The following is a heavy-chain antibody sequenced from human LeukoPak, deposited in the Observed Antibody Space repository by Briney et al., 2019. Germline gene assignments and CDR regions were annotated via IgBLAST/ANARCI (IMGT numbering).Heavy chain of an antibody. V-gene: IGHV3-30*18. CDR1: GFTFSSYG. J-gene: IGHJ4*02. CDR2: ISYDGSNK. Sequence: GGSLRLSCAASGFTFSSYGMHWARQAPGKGLEWVAVISYDGSNKYYADSVKGRFTISRDNSKNTLYLQMNSLRAEDTAVYYCAKDEWDYWGQGTLVTVSS. CDR3: AKDEWDY. D-gene: IGHD3-3*01.